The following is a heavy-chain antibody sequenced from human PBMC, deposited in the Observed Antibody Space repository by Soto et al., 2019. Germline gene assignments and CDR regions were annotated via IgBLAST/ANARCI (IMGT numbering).Heavy chain of an antibody. Sequence: EVQLLESGGGLVQPGGSLRLSCVASRFTFSSYAMTWVRQAPGKGLEWVSTISGSGGRTYYADSVKGRFTISRDNSKNTLYLQMNSLRAEDTAVYYCAKDSQLWSYFDYWGQGTLATVSS. V-gene: IGHV3-23*01. CDR3: AKDSQLWSYFDY. J-gene: IGHJ4*02. D-gene: IGHD5-18*01. CDR2: ISGSGGRT. CDR1: RFTFSSYA.